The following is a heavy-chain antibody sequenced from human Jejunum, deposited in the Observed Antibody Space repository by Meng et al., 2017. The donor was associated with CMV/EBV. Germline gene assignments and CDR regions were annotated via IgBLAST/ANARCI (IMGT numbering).Heavy chain of an antibody. CDR3: AKHLSPLYGSRNYYNDSFDP. V-gene: IGHV1-2*02. CDR2: INPDTGDT. D-gene: IGHD3-10*01. CDR1: FTDSY. J-gene: IGHJ5*02. Sequence: FTDSYSHWVRQAPGQGLEWMGWINPDTGDTKYEQKFQGRVTITRDTSINTAHMELTRLTSGDTAMYYCAKHLSPLYGSRNYYNDSFDPWGQGTLVTVSS.